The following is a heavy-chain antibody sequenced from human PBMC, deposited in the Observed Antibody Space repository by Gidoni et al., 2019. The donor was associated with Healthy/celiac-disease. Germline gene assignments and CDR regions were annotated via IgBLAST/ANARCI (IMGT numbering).Heavy chain of an antibody. Sequence: DALLVQSGAALQKPGESLKISSKGSGSSFTGSSIGWVRQMPGKGMEWMGILYTGDSDTRYSPSFQGQGTISADKSNSSAYLQWSSLKASDTAMYYCARGGGAVAGRTYYGMDVWGQGTTVTVSS. CDR2: LYTGDSDT. D-gene: IGHD6-19*01. V-gene: IGHV5-51*01. CDR3: ARGGGAVAGRTYYGMDV. J-gene: IGHJ6*02. CDR1: GSSFTGSS.